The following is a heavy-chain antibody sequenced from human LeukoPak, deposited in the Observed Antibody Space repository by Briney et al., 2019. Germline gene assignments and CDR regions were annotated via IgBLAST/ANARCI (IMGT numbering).Heavy chain of an antibody. D-gene: IGHD5-12*01. J-gene: IGHJ4*02. CDR3: ARDYSGYDFLDY. CDR1: GGSISSYY. V-gene: IGHV4-59*12. CDR2: IYYSGTT. Sequence: SETLSLTCTVSGGSISSYYWSWIRQPPGKGLEWIGYIYYSGTTYYNPSLESRVTILVDTSRNQFSLRLSSVTAADTAVYYCARDYSGYDFLDYWGQGTLVTVSS.